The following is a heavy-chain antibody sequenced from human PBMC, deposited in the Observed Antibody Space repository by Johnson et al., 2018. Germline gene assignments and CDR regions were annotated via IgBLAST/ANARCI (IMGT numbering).Heavy chain of an antibody. V-gene: IGHV3-30*18. CDR1: GFTFSSYG. Sequence: QVQLVESGGGVVQPGRSLRLSCAASGFTFSSYGMHWVRQAPGKGLEWVAVISYDGSNKYYADSVKGRFTISRDNSKNTLYLQMNSLRAEDTAVYYCAKSSEYSRTSSMDVWSKGTTVAVSS. CDR2: ISYDGSNK. J-gene: IGHJ6*03. CDR3: AKSSEYSRTSSMDV. D-gene: IGHD6-13*01.